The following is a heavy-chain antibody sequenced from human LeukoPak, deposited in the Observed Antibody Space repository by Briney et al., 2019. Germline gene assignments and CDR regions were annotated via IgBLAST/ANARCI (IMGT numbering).Heavy chain of an antibody. V-gene: IGHV3-21*01. CDR2: ISSSSSYI. J-gene: IGHJ6*02. Sequence: GGSLRLSCAASGFTFSNAWMNWVRQAPGKGLEWVSSISSSSSYIYYADSVKGRFTISRDNAKNSLYLQMNSLRAEDTAVYYCARVAAAGPGSYYYYGMDVWGQGTTVTVSS. D-gene: IGHD6-13*01. CDR1: GFTFSNAW. CDR3: ARVAAAGPGSYYYYGMDV.